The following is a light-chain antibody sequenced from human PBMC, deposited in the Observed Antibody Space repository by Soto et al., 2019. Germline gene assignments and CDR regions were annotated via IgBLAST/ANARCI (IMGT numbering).Light chain of an antibody. CDR2: DVT. V-gene: IGLV2-14*01. J-gene: IGLJ2*01. Sequence: QSALTQPASVSGSPGQSITISCTGSSSDVGGYKYVSWYQQHPGKAPKLMIYDVTNRPSGVSNRFSGSKSGNTASLTISGLQADDEADYYCSSYTSTFTLVFGGGTKLTVL. CDR1: SSDVGGYKY. CDR3: SSYTSTFTLV.